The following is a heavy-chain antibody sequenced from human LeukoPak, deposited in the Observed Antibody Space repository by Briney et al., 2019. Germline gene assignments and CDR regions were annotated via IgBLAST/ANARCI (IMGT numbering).Heavy chain of an antibody. CDR3: ARGGYIAARIYYFDY. Sequence: ASVKVSCKASGYTFTSYYMHWVRQAPGQGLEWMGIINTSGGSTSYAQKFQGRVTMTRDMSTSTVYMELSSLRSEDTAVYYCARGGYIAARIYYFDYWGQGTLVTVSS. D-gene: IGHD6-6*01. CDR1: GYTFTSYY. CDR2: INTSGGST. J-gene: IGHJ4*02. V-gene: IGHV1-46*01.